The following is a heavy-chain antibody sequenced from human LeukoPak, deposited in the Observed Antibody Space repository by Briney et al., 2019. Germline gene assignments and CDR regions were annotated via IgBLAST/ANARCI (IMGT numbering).Heavy chain of an antibody. CDR1: GGSISSGIYY. Sequence: PSETLSLSCTVSGGSISSGIYYWSWMRQAAGKGLEWIGRLYPSGTTSYNPSLKSPVTISVDTSKNQLSLKLTSVTAADTAVYYCASDTAMAYYYYFMDVWGKGTTVTVSS. J-gene: IGHJ6*03. CDR2: LYPSGTT. V-gene: IGHV4-61*02. D-gene: IGHD5-18*01. CDR3: ASDTAMAYYYYFMDV.